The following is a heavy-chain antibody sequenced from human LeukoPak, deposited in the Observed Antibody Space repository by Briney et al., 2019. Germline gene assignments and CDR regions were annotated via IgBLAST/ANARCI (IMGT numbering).Heavy chain of an antibody. CDR2: IFPSGGEI. J-gene: IGHJ4*02. D-gene: IGHD2-8*02. Sequence: PGRSLRLSCAASGFTFSTFAMIWVRQPPGKGLEWVSSIFPSGGEIHYADSVRGRFTISRDISKSTLSLQMNSLRAEDTAIYYCATYRQVLLPFESWGQGTLVTVSS. CDR1: GFTFSTFA. V-gene: IGHV3-23*01. CDR3: ATYRQVLLPFES.